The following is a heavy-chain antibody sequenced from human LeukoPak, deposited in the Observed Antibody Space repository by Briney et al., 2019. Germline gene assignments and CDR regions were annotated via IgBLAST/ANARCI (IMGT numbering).Heavy chain of an antibody. V-gene: IGHV4-59*01. Sequence: PSETLSLTCTVSGGSISSYYWSWIRQLPGKGLEWIGYIYYSGSTNYNPSLKSRVTISVDTSKNQFSLKLSSVTAADTAVYYCARDSTPHGYSSGWFHNYYGMDVWGQGTTVTVSS. D-gene: IGHD6-19*01. CDR2: IYYSGST. CDR1: GGSISSYY. J-gene: IGHJ6*02. CDR3: ARDSTPHGYSSGWFHNYYGMDV.